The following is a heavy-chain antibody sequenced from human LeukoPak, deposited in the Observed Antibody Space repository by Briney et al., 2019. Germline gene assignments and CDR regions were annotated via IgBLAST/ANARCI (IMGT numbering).Heavy chain of an antibody. CDR3: ATEQWLVPGHFDY. D-gene: IGHD6-19*01. CDR2: IYYSGST. V-gene: IGHV4-39*01. Sequence: PSETLSLTCTVSGVSIYISTYYWVWIRQPPGKGLEWIGSIYYSGSTHYNPSPKSRVTISVDTSKNQFSLNLSSVTAADTAVYYCATEQWLVPGHFDYWGQGTLVTVSS. CDR1: GVSIYISTYY. J-gene: IGHJ4*02.